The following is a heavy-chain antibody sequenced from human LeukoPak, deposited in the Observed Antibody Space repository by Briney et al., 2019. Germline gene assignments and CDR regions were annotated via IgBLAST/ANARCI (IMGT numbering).Heavy chain of an antibody. CDR2: ISGSGGST. J-gene: IGHJ4*02. V-gene: IGHV3-23*01. CDR3: AKNSGGTCYSHLDY. D-gene: IGHD2-15*01. CDR1: GFTFSSYG. Sequence: GGSLRLSCAASGFTFSSYGMTWVRQAPGKGLEWVSGISGSGGSTYCEDSVKGRFTISRDNSKNTLYLQMNSLRAEDTAVYYCAKNSGGTCYSHLDYWGQGTLVTVSS.